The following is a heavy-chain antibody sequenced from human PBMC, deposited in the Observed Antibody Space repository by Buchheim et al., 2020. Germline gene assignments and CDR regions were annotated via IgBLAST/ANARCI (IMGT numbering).Heavy chain of an antibody. CDR2: IYYSGRT. CDR3: AGQSDVKAFHI. CDR1: GGSITSYY. J-gene: IGHJ3*02. V-gene: IGHV4-59*01. Sequence: QVQLQESGPGLVKPSETLSLTCTVSGGSITSYYWSWIRQPPGKGLEWIGNIYYSGRTNYNPSLKSRVTISVDTSKNQFSLKLTSVTAADTAVYYCAGQSDVKAFHIWGQGT.